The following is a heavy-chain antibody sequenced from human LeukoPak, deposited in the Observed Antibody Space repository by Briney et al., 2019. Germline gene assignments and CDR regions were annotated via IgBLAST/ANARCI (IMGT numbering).Heavy chain of an antibody. CDR2: FYSGDST. CDR1: GFTVGSNY. Sequence: PGRSLRLSCAASGFTVGSNYMTWIRQAPGKGLEWVACFYSGDSTFYADSVEGRFTISRDTSTNTLYLQMNKLTADDTAVYYCARALGSGTYYDWGQGTLVTVSS. V-gene: IGHV3-53*01. D-gene: IGHD1-26*01. J-gene: IGHJ4*02. CDR3: ARALGSGTYYD.